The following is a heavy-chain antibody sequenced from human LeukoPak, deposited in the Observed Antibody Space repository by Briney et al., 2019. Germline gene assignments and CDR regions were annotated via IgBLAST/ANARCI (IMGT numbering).Heavy chain of an antibody. Sequence: SQTLSLTCAISGDSVSSNSAAWNWIRQSPSRGPEWLGRTYYRSKWYNDYAVSVKSRITINPDTSKNQFSLQLNSVTPEDTAVYYCARELLWFGELLGVWFDPWGQGTLVTVSS. D-gene: IGHD3-10*01. CDR2: TYYRSKWYN. V-gene: IGHV6-1*01. CDR3: ARELLWFGELLGVWFDP. J-gene: IGHJ5*02. CDR1: GDSVSSNSAA.